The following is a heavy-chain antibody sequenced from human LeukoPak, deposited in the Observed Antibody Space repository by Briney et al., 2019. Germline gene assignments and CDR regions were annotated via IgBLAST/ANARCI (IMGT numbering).Heavy chain of an antibody. CDR2: IYYSGST. D-gene: IGHD3-10*01. V-gene: IGHV4-59*01. CDR1: GGSISSYY. CDR3: ARVITMVRGDLKFDP. Sequence: SETLSLTCTVSGGSISSYYWSWIRQPPGKGLEWIGYIYYSGSTNYNPSLKSRVTISVDTSKNQFSLKLSSVTAADTAVYYCARVITMVRGDLKFDPWGQGILVTVSS. J-gene: IGHJ5*02.